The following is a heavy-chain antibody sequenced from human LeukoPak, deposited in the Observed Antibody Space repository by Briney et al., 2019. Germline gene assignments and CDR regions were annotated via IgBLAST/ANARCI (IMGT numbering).Heavy chain of an antibody. CDR3: ARDNRPGHYGLIDY. J-gene: IGHJ4*02. CDR1: GFTFSSYA. CDR2: ISYDGSKE. V-gene: IGHV3-30*04. Sequence: GRSLRLSCAASGFTFSSYAMHWVRQAPGKGLEWVAVISYDGSKEYYADSVKGRFTISRDNSKNTLYLQMNSLRSEDTAVYYCARDNRPGHYGLIDYWGQGTLVTVSS. D-gene: IGHD4-17*01.